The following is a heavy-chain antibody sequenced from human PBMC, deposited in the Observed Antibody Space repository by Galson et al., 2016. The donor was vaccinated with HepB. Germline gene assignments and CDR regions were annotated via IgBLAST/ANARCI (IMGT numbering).Heavy chain of an antibody. J-gene: IGHJ2*01. V-gene: IGHV3-7*05. CDR2: INQDGRGK. Sequence: SLRLSCAASGITFSRYWMTWVRQAPGKGLECVAKINQDGRGKYYVDSGKGRFAISRDNAKLSVYLQMNSLRVEDTAVYYCATEDYWRFAFWGRGTLVTVST. CDR1: GITFSRYW. CDR3: ATEDYWRFAF.